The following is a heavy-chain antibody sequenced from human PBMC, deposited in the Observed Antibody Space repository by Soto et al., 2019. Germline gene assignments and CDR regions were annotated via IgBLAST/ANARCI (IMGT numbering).Heavy chain of an antibody. V-gene: IGHV4-59*01. CDR1: GGSISSYY. J-gene: IGHJ6*03. CDR2: IYYSGST. D-gene: IGHD4-17*01. CDR3: ARGGDYGVHYYYYYMDV. Sequence: LEILSLTCTVSGGSISSYYWSWIRQPPGKGLEWIGYIYYSGSTNYNPSLKSRVTISVDTSKNQFSLKLSSVTAADTAVYYCARGGDYGVHYYYYYMDVWGKGTTVTVSS.